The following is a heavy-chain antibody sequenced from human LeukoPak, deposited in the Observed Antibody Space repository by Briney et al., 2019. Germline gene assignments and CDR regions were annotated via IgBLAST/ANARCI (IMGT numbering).Heavy chain of an antibody. CDR1: GGSMSVGRSY. V-gene: IGHV4-39*07. CDR3: GTGGGIAVSHV. Sequence: SETLSLTCTISGGSMSVGRSYCGWVRQPPGKGLEWIASIYYDGTTYYYPSLKSRVTISMDSSKNHFSLEVKSVTAADTAMYYCGTGGGIAVSHVWGQGIMVAVST. D-gene: IGHD6-19*01. J-gene: IGHJ4*02. CDR2: IYYDGTT.